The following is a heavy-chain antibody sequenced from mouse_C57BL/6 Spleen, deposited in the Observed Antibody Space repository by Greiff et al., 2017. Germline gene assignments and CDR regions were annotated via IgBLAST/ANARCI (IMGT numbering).Heavy chain of an antibody. CDR2: IDPNSGGT. CDR3: ARHDGYYPYYAMDY. CDR1: GYTFTSYW. Sequence: QVQLQQPGAELVKPGASVKLSCKASGYTFTSYWMHWVKQRPGRGLEWIGRIDPNSGGTKYNEKFKSKATLTVDKPSSTAYMQRSSLTSEDSAVYYCARHDGYYPYYAMDYWGQGTSVTVSS. J-gene: IGHJ4*01. V-gene: IGHV1-72*01. D-gene: IGHD2-3*01.